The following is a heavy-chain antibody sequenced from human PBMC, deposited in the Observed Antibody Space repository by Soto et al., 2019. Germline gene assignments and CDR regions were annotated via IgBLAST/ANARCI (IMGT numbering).Heavy chain of an antibody. V-gene: IGHV4-31*03. Sequence: QVQLQQSGPGLVKPSQTLALTCTVSGGSISSGGYYWSWIRQHPGKGLEWIGYVHYSGSTYYNPSLTSRFTISVATSKNQSSLKLSFVRAEDTAVYYCARVPDYWGEGTLVSVSS. CDR3: ARVPDY. J-gene: IGHJ4*02. CDR1: GGSISSGGYY. CDR2: VHYSGST.